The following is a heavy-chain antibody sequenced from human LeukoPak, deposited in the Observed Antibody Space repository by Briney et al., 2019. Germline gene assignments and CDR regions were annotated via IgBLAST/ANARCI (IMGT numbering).Heavy chain of an antibody. CDR1: GFTVSSNY. J-gene: IGHJ4*02. CDR3: ARAHSSSWEY. D-gene: IGHD6-13*01. CDR2: IKEDGSEK. Sequence: GGSLRLSCAASGFTVSSNYMSWVRQAPGKGLEWVANIKEDGSEKYYVDSVKGRFTISRDNAKNSLYLQMNSLRAEDTAVYFCARAHSSSWEYWGQGALVTVSS. V-gene: IGHV3-7*01.